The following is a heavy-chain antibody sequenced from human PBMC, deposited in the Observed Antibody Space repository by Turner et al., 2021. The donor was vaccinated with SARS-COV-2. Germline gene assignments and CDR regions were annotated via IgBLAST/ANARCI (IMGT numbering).Heavy chain of an antibody. J-gene: IGHJ4*02. V-gene: IGHV1-2*02. D-gene: IGHD6-19*01. Sequence: QVQLVQSGAAVKQPGASVKVSCKASGDTFTGYYMPWVRQAPGQGRDWRGWINPNSGGTNYAKKFQGRVTMTRDTSMSTVYMELSSLRSDDTSVYYCASSANSSGWHYWGQGTLVTVSS. CDR1: GDTFTGYY. CDR3: ASSANSSGWHY. CDR2: INPNSGGT.